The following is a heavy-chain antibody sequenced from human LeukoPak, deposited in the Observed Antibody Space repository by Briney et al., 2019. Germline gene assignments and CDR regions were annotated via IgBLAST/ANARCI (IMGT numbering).Heavy chain of an antibody. J-gene: IGHJ4*02. CDR1: GGSISDINYY. V-gene: IGHV4-39*07. Sequence: SETLSLTCNVSGGSISDINYYWAWIRQPPGKGVEWIASVYYSGSTHYNPSLKSRVTISGDTPKNQFSLKVTSVTVADTAVFYCARHQISSGWSLYFDSWGQGILVTVSS. CDR3: ARHQISSGWSLYFDS. D-gene: IGHD6-19*01. CDR2: VYYSGST.